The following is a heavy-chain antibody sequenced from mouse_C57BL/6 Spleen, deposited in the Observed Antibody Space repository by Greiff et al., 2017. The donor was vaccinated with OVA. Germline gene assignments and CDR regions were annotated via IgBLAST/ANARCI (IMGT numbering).Heavy chain of an antibody. CDR1: GYTFTSYW. V-gene: IGHV1-64*01. CDR2: IHPNSGST. CDR3: AREDYGNYVGFAY. D-gene: IGHD2-1*01. J-gene: IGHJ3*01. Sequence: QVQLQQPGAELVKPGASVKLSCKASGYTFTSYWMHWVKQRPGQGLEWIGMIHPNSGSTNYNEKFKSKATLTVDKSSSTAYMQLSSLTSEDSAVYYCAREDYGNYVGFAYWGQGTLVTVSA.